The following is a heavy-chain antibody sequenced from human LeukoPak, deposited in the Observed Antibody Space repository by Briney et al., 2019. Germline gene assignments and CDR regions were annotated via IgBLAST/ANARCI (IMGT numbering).Heavy chain of an antibody. J-gene: IGHJ6*03. V-gene: IGHV3-21*01. D-gene: IGHD3-10*01. CDR1: GFTFSSYS. CDR3: ARDGSGSGSYYLYHYYYYMDV. Sequence: GGSLRLSCAASGFTFSSYSMNWVRQAPGKGLEWVSSISSSSSYIYYADSVKGRFAISRDNAKNSLYLQMNSLRAEDTAVYYCARDGSGSGSYYLYHYYYYMDVWGKGTTVTVSS. CDR2: ISSSSSYI.